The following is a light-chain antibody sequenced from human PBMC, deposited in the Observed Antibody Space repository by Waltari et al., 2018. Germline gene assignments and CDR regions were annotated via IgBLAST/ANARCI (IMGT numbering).Light chain of an antibody. V-gene: IGLV2-14*01. CDR1: SSHVGGYTD. CDR3: SSYTSSSTLV. J-gene: IGLJ1*01. CDR2: EVS. Sequence: QSALTQPASVSASPGQSITISCTGTSSHVGGYTDVSWYQQHPGKAPKLMIYEVSNRPSGVSNRFSGSKSGNTASLTISGLQAEDEADYYCSSYTSSSTLVFGTGTKVTVL.